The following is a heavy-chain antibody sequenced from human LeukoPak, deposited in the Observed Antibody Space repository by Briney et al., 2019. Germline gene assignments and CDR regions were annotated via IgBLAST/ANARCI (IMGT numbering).Heavy chain of an antibody. CDR3: ARGRQYSYGSNFDY. Sequence: SVKVSCKASGGTFSSYAISWVRQAPGQGLEWMGGIIPIFGTANYAQKFQGRVTMTRNTSISTAYMELSSLRSEDTAVCYCARGRQYSYGSNFDYWGQGTLVTVSS. J-gene: IGHJ4*02. CDR1: GGTFSSYA. CDR2: IIPIFGTA. D-gene: IGHD5-18*01. V-gene: IGHV1-69*05.